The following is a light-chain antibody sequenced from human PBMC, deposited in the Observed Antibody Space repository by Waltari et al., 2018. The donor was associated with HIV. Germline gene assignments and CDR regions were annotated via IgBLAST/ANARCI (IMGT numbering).Light chain of an antibody. Sequence: SYELTQPPSVSVSPGQTVSITCPGEHLGDKYACWYQQKPGQSPVLVIYQDSKRPSGIPERFSGSNSGNTATLTISGTQAMDEADYYCQAWDSSTGLYVFGTGTKVTVL. V-gene: IGLV3-1*01. CDR3: QAWDSSTGLYV. J-gene: IGLJ1*01. CDR2: QDS. CDR1: HLGDKY.